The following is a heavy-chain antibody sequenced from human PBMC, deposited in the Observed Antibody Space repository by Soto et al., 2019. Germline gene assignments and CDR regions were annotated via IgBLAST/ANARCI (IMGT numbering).Heavy chain of an antibody. D-gene: IGHD3-10*01. V-gene: IGHV4-59*01. CDR3: ARVWGGAFDI. CDR1: GGSISSYY. Sequence: TSETLSLTCTVSGGSISSYYWSWIRQPPGKGLEWIGYIYYSGSTNYNPSIKSRVTISVDTSKNQFSMKLSSVTAADTAVYYCARVWGGAFDIWGQGTMVTVSS. CDR2: IYYSGST. J-gene: IGHJ3*02.